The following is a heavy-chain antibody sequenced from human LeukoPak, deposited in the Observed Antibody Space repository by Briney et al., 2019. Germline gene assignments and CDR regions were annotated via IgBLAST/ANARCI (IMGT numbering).Heavy chain of an antibody. J-gene: IGHJ3*02. D-gene: IGHD3-16*01. Sequence: SETLSLTCAVYGGSFSGYYWSWIRQPPGKGLEWIGEINHSGSTYYNPSLKSRVTISVDRSKNQFSLKLSSVTAADTAVYYCARDDASARGDAFDIWGQGTMVTVSS. CDR3: ARDDASARGDAFDI. CDR2: INHSGST. CDR1: GGSFSGYY. V-gene: IGHV4-34*01.